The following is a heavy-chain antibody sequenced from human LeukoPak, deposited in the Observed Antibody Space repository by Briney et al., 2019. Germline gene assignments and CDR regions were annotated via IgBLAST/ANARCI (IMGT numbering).Heavy chain of an antibody. CDR1: GLNFISYS. J-gene: IGHJ6*03. V-gene: IGHV3-48*04. Sequence: GGSLRLSCAASGLNFISYSMNWVRQAPGKGLEWVSYISTSTGNIYYADSVKGRFTISRDNAKNSLSLQMNSLRAEDTAVYYCARSPAGANYYLDVWGKGTTVTISS. CDR2: ISTSTGNI. D-gene: IGHD1-14*01. CDR3: ARSPAGANYYLDV.